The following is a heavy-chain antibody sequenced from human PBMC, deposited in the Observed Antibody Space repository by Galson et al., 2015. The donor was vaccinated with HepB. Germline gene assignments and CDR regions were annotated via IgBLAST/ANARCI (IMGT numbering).Heavy chain of an antibody. J-gene: IGHJ4*02. CDR1: GGSIRNYY. V-gene: IGHV4-59*01. CDR2: IYSSGST. D-gene: IGHD5-18*01. Sequence: ETLSLTCTVSGGSIRNYYWSWIRQPPGKGLEWIGYIYSSGSTNYNRSLKSRVTISVDTSKNQFSLKLRSVTAADTAVYYCARGGYGYDFDYWGQGTLVTVSS. CDR3: ARGGYGYDFDY.